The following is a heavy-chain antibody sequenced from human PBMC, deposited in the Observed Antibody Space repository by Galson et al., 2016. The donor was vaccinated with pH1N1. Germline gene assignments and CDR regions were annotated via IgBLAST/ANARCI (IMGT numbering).Heavy chain of an antibody. J-gene: IGHJ6*02. CDR2: IIPIFGTT. CDR3: ASPAIVRGVVYYHYGMDV. D-gene: IGHD3-10*01. CDR1: GGTFSNSA. Sequence: SVKVSCKASGGTFSNSAVSWVRQAPGQGLEWMGGIIPIFGTTNYAQKIQGRVTITADQITSTSYMELSSLRSEDKAIYYCASPAIVRGVVYYHYGMDVWGQGTTVTVSS. V-gene: IGHV1-69*13.